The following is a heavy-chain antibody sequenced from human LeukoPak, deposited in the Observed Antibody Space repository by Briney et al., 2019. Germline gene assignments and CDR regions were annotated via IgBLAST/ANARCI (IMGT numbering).Heavy chain of an antibody. CDR2: INHSGST. V-gene: IGHV4-34*01. CDR1: GGSFSGYY. Sequence: PSETLSLTCAVYGGSFSGYYWSWIRQPPGKGLEWIGEINHSGSTNYNPSLKSRVTISVDTSKNQFSLKLSSVTAADTAVYYCARIYSGSPRDYWGQGTLVTVSS. CDR3: ARIYSGSPRDY. J-gene: IGHJ4*02. D-gene: IGHD1-26*01.